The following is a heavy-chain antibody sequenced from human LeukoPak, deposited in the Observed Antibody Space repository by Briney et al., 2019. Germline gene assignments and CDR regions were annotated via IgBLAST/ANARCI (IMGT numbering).Heavy chain of an antibody. CDR1: GGSFSGYY. CDR3: ARGQRKYYYDSSGYSTAYYFDY. V-gene: IGHV4-59*01. CDR2: IFYSGST. Sequence: SSETLSLTCAVYGGSFSGYYWSWIRQPPGKGLEWIGYIFYSGSTNHNPSLKSRVTISVDTSKNQLSLRLTSVTAADTAVYYCARGQRKYYYDSSGYSTAYYFDYWGQGTLVTVSS. D-gene: IGHD3-22*01. J-gene: IGHJ4*02.